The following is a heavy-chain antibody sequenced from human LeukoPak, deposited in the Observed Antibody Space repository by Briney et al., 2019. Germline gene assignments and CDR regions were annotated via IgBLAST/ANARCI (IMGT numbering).Heavy chain of an antibody. CDR3: ARDSAAPYDFWSGYYTLAFDI. J-gene: IGHJ3*02. Sequence: GGSPRLSCAASGFTFSSYSMNWVRQAPGKGLEWVSSISSSSSYIYYADSVKGRFTISRDNAKNSLYLQMNSLRAEDTAVYYCARDSAAPYDFWSGYYTLAFDIWGQGTMVTVSS. D-gene: IGHD3-3*01. CDR2: ISSSSSYI. CDR1: GFTFSSYS. V-gene: IGHV3-21*01.